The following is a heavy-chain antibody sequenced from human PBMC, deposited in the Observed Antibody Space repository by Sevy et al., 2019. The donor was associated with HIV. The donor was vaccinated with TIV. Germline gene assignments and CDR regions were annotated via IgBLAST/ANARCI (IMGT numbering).Heavy chain of an antibody. D-gene: IGHD6-13*01. CDR3: ARDGSEGAAAF. V-gene: IGHV3-30-3*01. CDR1: GFTFSSYA. CDR2: ISYDGSNK. Sequence: GGSLRLSCAASGFTFSSYAMHWVRQAPGKGLEWVAVISYDGSNKYYADSVKGRFTISRDNSKNTLYLQMNSLRAEDTAVYYCARDGSEGAAAFWGQRTLVTASS. J-gene: IGHJ4*02.